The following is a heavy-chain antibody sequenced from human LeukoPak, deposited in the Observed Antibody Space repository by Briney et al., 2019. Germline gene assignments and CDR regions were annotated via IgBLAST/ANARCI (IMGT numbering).Heavy chain of an antibody. CDR1: GFTFNAYS. Sequence: GGSLRLSCAASGFTFNAYSLNWVRQAPGKGLEWVSSISSSGDYIYYADSLKGRFTISRDNAKNSLFLQMNSLRAEDTAVYYCARDGVPAYYYALHVWGQGTTVTVSS. J-gene: IGHJ6*02. CDR2: ISSSGDYI. D-gene: IGHD3-16*01. V-gene: IGHV3-21*01. CDR3: ARDGVPAYYYALHV.